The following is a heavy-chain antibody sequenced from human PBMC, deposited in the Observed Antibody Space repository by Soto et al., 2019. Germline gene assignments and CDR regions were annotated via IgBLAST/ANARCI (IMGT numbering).Heavy chain of an antibody. Sequence: ASVKVSCKASGYTFTSYGISWVRQAPGQGLEWMGWISAYNGNTNYAQKLQGRVTMTTDTSTSTAYMELRSLRSDDTAVYYCARVQGTTVTTFDSRYYYYMDVWGKGTTVTVSS. J-gene: IGHJ6*03. CDR2: ISAYNGNT. CDR3: ARVQGTTVTTFDSRYYYYMDV. CDR1: GYTFTSYG. V-gene: IGHV1-18*01. D-gene: IGHD4-17*01.